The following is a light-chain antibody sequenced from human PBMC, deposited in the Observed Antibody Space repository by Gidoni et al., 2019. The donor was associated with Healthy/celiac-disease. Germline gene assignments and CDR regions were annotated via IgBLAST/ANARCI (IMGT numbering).Light chain of an antibody. CDR2: WAS. CDR1: QSVLYSSNNKNY. CDR3: QQYYSTPYT. Sequence: DSAVTQSPDTLAVSLGERATINCKSSQSVLYSSNNKNYLAWYQQKPGQPPKLLIYWASTRESGVPDRFSGSGSGTDFTLTISSLQAEDVAVYYCQQYYSTPYTFGQGTKLEIK. V-gene: IGKV4-1*01. J-gene: IGKJ2*01.